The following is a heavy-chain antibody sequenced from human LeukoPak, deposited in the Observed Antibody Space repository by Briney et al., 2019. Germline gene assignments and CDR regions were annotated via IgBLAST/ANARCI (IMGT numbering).Heavy chain of an antibody. CDR2: INPNSGDT. V-gene: IGHV1-2*02. J-gene: IGHJ5*02. D-gene: IGHD5-18*01. Sequence: ASVKVSCKASGYIFTGYYMHWVRQAPGQGLEWMGWINPNSGDTNYAQKFQGRVTMTRDTSISTAYMELSRLRSDDTAVYYCARGIQLWLREGWFDPWGQGTLVTVSS. CDR1: GYIFTGYY. CDR3: ARGIQLWLREGWFDP.